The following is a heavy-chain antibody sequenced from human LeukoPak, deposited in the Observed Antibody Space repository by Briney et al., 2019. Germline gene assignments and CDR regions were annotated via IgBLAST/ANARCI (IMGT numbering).Heavy chain of an antibody. CDR2: INPNSGGT. D-gene: IGHD5-12*01. Sequence: ASVKVSCKASGYTFTGYYMYWVRQAPGQGLEWMGWINPNSGGTNYAQKFQGRATITADKSTSTAYMELSSLRSEDTAVYYCARGATLYYYYYYMDVWGKGTTVTVSS. CDR1: GYTFTGYY. V-gene: IGHV1-2*02. J-gene: IGHJ6*03. CDR3: ARGATLYYYYYYMDV.